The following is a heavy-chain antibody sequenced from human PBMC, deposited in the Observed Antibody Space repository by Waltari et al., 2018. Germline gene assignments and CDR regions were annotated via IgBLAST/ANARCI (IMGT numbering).Heavy chain of an antibody. V-gene: IGHV3-21*03. CDR1: GSTFSSYS. CDR2: ISSSSSYI. CDR3: ARGEAYYSYYMDV. Sequence: EVQLVESGGGLVKPGGSLRLSCAASGSTFSSYSMNWVRRAPGKGLEWVSSISSSSSYIYYADSVKGRFTISRDNAKNSLYLQMNSLRAEDTAVYYCARGEAYYSYYMDVWGKGTTVTVSS. J-gene: IGHJ6*03.